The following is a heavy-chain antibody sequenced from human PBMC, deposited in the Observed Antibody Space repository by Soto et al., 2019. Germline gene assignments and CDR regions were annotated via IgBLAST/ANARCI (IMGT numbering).Heavy chain of an antibody. V-gene: IGHV3-64D*06. CDR1: GFTFSDFA. J-gene: IGHJ4*02. CDR2: ISNNGGST. CDR3: VKSHDSSGYYYGKY. D-gene: IGHD3-22*01. Sequence: PGGSLRLSCAASGFTFSDFAMHWVRQAPGKGLEYVSGISNNGGSTYYADSVKGRFTISRDNSKNTLYLQMSSLRAEDTAVYYCVKSHDSSGYYYGKYWGQGTLVTVSS.